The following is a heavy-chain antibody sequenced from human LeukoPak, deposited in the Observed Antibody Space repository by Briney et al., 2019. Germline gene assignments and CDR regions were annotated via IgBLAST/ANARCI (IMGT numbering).Heavy chain of an antibody. D-gene: IGHD2-15*01. V-gene: IGHV1-69*13. J-gene: IGHJ6*02. CDR2: IIPIFGTA. CDR1: GGTFSSYA. CDR3: ARKALGGTTFYYYYGMDV. Sequence: GASVKVSCTASGGTFSSYAISWVRQAPGQGLEWMGGIIPIFGTANYAQKFQGRVTITADESTSTAYMELSSLRSEDTAVYYCARKALGGTTFYYYYGMDVWGQGTTVTVSS.